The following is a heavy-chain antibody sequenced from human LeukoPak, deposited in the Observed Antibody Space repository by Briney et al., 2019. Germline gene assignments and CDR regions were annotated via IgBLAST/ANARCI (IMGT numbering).Heavy chain of an antibody. V-gene: IGHV4-39*07. CDR3: ARDLAYCGGDCYHITFDI. CDR2: IYYSGST. CDR1: GGSISSSSYY. D-gene: IGHD2-21*02. Sequence: PSETLSLTCTVSGGSISSSSYYWGWIRQPPGKGLEWIGSIYYSGSTYYNPSLKSRVTISVDTSKNQFSLKLSSVTAADTAVYYCARDLAYCGGDCYHITFDIWGQGTMVTVSS. J-gene: IGHJ3*02.